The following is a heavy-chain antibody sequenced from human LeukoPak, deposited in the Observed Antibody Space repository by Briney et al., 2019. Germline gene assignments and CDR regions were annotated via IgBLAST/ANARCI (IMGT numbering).Heavy chain of an antibody. J-gene: IGHJ5*02. CDR2: ISWNSGSI. V-gene: IGHV3-9*03. CDR3: AKASNYDFWSGSWFDP. CDR1: GFTFDDYA. D-gene: IGHD3-3*01. Sequence: GGSLRLSCAASGFTFDDYAMHWVRQAPGKGLEWVSGISWNSGSIGYADSVKGRFTISRDSAKNSLYLQMNSLRAEDMALYYCAKASNYDFWSGSWFDPWGQGTLVTVSS.